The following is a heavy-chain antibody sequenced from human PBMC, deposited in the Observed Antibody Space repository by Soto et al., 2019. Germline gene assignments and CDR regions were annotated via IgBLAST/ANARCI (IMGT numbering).Heavy chain of an antibody. Sequence: QVQLVQSGAEVKKPGASVKVSCKASGYTFISYYIHWVRQAPGQGLEWMGIINPSGGSTSFAQKFQGRVTMTSDTSTSTVFMELSSLRSEDTAVYYCARAPFGVITKFDYWGQGTLVTVSS. D-gene: IGHD3-3*01. J-gene: IGHJ4*02. CDR3: ARAPFGVITKFDY. CDR2: INPSGGST. CDR1: GYTFISYY. V-gene: IGHV1-46*01.